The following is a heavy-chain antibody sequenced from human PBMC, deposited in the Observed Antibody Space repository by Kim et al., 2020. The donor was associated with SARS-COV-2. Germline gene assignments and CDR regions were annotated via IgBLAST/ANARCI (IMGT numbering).Heavy chain of an antibody. CDR3: TYGNYYDSSGYHDAFDI. J-gene: IGHJ3*02. D-gene: IGHD3-22*01. V-gene: IGHV3-21*01. CDR1: GFTFSSYS. CDR2: ISSSSSYI. Sequence: GGSLRLSCAASGFTFSSYSMNWVRQAPGKGLEWVSSISSSSSYIYYADSVKGRFTISRDNAKNSLYLQMNSLRAEDTAVYYCTYGNYYDSSGYHDAFDIWGQGTMVTVSS.